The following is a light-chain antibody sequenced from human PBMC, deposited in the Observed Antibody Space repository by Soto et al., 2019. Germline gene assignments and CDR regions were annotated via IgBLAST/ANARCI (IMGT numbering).Light chain of an antibody. V-gene: IGLV2-8*01. CDR1: SSDVGGYNY. CDR3: SSYAGSNSYVV. CDR2: EVT. J-gene: IGLJ2*01. Sequence: QSALTQPPSASGSPGQSVTISCTGTSSDVGGYNYVSWYQQHPGKAPKLMIYEVTKRPSGVPDRFSGSKSGNTASLTVSGPQAEDEAAYYCSSYAGSNSYVVFGGGTKVTVL.